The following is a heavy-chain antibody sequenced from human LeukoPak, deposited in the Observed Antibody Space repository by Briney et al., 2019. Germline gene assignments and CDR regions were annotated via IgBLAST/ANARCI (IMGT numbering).Heavy chain of an antibody. J-gene: IGHJ6*03. CDR2: MNPNSGNT. V-gene: IGHV1-8*01. Sequence: VASVKVSCKASGYTFTSYDINWVRQATGQGLEWMGWMNPNSGNTGYAQKFQGRVTMTRNTSISTAYMELSSLRSEDTAVYYCARFGPIAAAGYYYYYMDVWGKGTTVTISS. CDR1: GYTFTSYD. CDR3: ARFGPIAAAGYYYYYMDV. D-gene: IGHD6-13*01.